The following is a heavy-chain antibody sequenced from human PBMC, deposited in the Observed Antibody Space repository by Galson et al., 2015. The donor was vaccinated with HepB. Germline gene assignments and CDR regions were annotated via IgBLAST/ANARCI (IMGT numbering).Heavy chain of an antibody. J-gene: IGHJ4*02. CDR1: GFIFSNYA. D-gene: IGHD6-19*01. CDR2: ISYDGRRK. Sequence: SLRLSCAASGFIFSNYAMHWVRQVPGKGLKWMAFISYDGRRKLYADSGKGRITISRENFRNTLYLQVDSLRTDDTAVYYCAKEGEAVVGTSPGFDYWGQGTLVTVSS. CDR3: AKEGEAVVGTSPGFDY. V-gene: IGHV3-30*18.